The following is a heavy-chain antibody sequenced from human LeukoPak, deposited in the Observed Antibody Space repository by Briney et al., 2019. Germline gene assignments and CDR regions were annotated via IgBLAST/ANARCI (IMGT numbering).Heavy chain of an antibody. V-gene: IGHV3-23*01. CDR3: AKGRGRQGRVYFDY. CDR2: ISGSGGST. Sequence: GGSLRLSCAASGFTVSSNYMSWVRQAPGKGLEWVSAISGSGGSTYYADSVKGRFTISRDNSKNTLYLQMNSLRAEDTAVYYCAKGRGRQGRVYFDYWGQGTLVTVSS. J-gene: IGHJ4*02. CDR1: GFTVSSNY. D-gene: IGHD3-10*01.